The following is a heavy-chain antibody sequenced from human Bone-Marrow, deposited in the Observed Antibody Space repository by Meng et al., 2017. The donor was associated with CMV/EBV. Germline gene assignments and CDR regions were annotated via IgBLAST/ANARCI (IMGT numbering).Heavy chain of an antibody. CDR1: GFTFSSYG. CDR3: AKDSSSKAKYYGMDV. CDR2: IRYDGSNK. V-gene: IGHV3-30*02. J-gene: IGHJ6*02. Sequence: GESLKISCAASGFTFSSYGMHWVRQAPGKGLEWVALIRYDGSNKYYADSVKGRFTISRDNSKNTLYLQMHSLRAEDTAVYYCAKDSSSKAKYYGMDVWGQGTTVTVSS. D-gene: IGHD6-6*01.